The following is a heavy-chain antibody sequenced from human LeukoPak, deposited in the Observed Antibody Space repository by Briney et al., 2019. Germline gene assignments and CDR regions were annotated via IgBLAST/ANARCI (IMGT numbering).Heavy chain of an antibody. CDR3: ARELRDCSSTSCYTGGYGMDV. J-gene: IGHJ6*02. V-gene: IGHV4-59*01. CDR2: IYYSGST. CDR1: GGSFSGYY. Sequence: SETLSLTCAVYGGSFSGYYWSWIRQPPGKGLEWIGYIYYSGSTNYNPSLKSRVTISVDTSKNQFSLKLSSVTAADTAVYYCARELRDCSSTSCYTGGYGMDVWGQGTTVTVSS. D-gene: IGHD2-2*02.